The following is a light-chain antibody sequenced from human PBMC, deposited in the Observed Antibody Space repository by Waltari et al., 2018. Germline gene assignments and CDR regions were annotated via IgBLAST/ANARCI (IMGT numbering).Light chain of an antibody. V-gene: IGKV1-5*03. Sequence: DIQMTQSPSTLSASVGDRVTITCRASQSISSWLAWYQQKPGKAPTLLIFRASSLEIGVPSRFSGSESGTEFTLTISNLQPDDFATYSCQQYKTYPLTFGGGTKVEIK. CDR1: QSISSW. CDR3: QQYKTYPLT. J-gene: IGKJ4*01. CDR2: RAS.